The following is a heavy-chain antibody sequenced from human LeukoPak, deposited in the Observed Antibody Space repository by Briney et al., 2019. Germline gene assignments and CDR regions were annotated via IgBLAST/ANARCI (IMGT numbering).Heavy chain of an antibody. CDR3: TLTRFYHDSSGYYSGY. V-gene: IGHV1-18*01. Sequence: ASVKVSCKPSGYTFTKYGFSWVRQAPGEGLEWMGWISGYNGNTNYAQKLQGRVTLTTDTSTNTAYMELRSLTSDDTVVYYCTLTRFYHDSSGYYSGYWGQGTLVTVSS. CDR2: ISGYNGNT. CDR1: GYTFTKYG. D-gene: IGHD3-22*01. J-gene: IGHJ4*02.